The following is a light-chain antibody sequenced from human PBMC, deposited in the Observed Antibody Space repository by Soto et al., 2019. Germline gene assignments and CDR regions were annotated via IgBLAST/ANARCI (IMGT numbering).Light chain of an antibody. J-gene: IGKJ1*01. Sequence: DIQMTQSPSSLSASEGDRVTITCRASQGIYNHLAWFQLKPGKAPKSLIYTVSSLESGVPSRFSGSGSATDFTLTISSLQPEDFATYYCQQYYSYSEAFGQGTKVELK. CDR1: QGIYNH. V-gene: IGKV1-16*01. CDR2: TVS. CDR3: QQYYSYSEA.